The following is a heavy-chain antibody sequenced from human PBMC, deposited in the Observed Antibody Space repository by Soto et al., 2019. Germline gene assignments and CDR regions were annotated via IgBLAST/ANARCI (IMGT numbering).Heavy chain of an antibody. CDR2: ISGSGDST. V-gene: IGHV3-23*01. CDR1: GFTFSSYA. CDR3: ARRGPGTYFDY. J-gene: IGHJ4*02. Sequence: EVQLLESGGGLVQPGGSLRLSCAASGFTFSSYAMSWVRQAPGKGLEWVSVISGSGDSTSYADSGKGRFTIARDNSKNTLYLQMHSLRAEATAVYYCARRGPGTYFDYWGQGTLVTVSS. D-gene: IGHD6-13*01.